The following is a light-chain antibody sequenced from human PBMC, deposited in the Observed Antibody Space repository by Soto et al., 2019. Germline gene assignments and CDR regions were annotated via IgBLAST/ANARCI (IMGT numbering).Light chain of an antibody. J-gene: IGLJ1*01. CDR3: SSYTCTSTLYV. Sequence: QSALTQPASVSGSPGQSITISCTGTSSDIGGYTYVSWYQQLPGKVPKLIIYDVSNRPSGVSDRFSGSKSGNAASLTISGLQAEDAADYYCSSYTCTSTLYVFGTGTKVTVL. CDR2: DVS. CDR1: SSDIGGYTY. V-gene: IGLV2-14*03.